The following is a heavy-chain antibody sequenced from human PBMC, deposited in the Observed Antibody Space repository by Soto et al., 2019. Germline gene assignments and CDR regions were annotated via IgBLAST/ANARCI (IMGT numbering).Heavy chain of an antibody. CDR3: ARDTGLAPTVWGY. CDR1: GDSIRGGGHY. J-gene: IGHJ4*03. D-gene: IGHD7-27*01. V-gene: IGHV4-31*03. Sequence: SETLSLTCSVSGDSIRGGGHYWNWIRQFPGKGLEWIGYVYHSGSTRYNPSLRGRLTISIDTSKNQFSLRLISVTAADTALYYCARDTGLAPTVWGYWGHGTQVTVSS. CDR2: VYHSGST.